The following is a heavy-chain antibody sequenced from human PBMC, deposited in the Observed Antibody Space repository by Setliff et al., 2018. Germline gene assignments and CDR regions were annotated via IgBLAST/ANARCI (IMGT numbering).Heavy chain of an antibody. J-gene: IGHJ3*02. Sequence: PGGSLRLSCAASGFTFSNDWMSWVRQAPGKGLEWVSYISYSGNSRYYVNPVKGRFTITRDNARKSLYLQMNTLRVEDTAVYYCVGGKDRSGYYQSPTSDDGLDIWGQGTLVTVSS. CDR2: ISYSGNSR. D-gene: IGHD3-3*01. CDR3: VGGKDRSGYYQSPTSDDGLDI. CDR1: GFTFSNDW. V-gene: IGHV3-48*01.